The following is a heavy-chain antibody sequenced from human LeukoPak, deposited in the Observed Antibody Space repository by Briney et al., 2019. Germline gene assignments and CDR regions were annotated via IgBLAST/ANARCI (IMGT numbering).Heavy chain of an antibody. D-gene: IGHD4-17*01. Sequence: SETLSLTCTVSGDSISSYYWSWIRQPPGKGLEWMGYINYSGNTNYNPSLTSRVTISVDTSKSQFSLRLTSVTAADTAVYYCAREGRQDYVYFDCWGQGTLVTVSS. V-gene: IGHV4-59*01. CDR3: AREGRQDYVYFDC. CDR2: INYSGNT. CDR1: GDSISSYY. J-gene: IGHJ4*02.